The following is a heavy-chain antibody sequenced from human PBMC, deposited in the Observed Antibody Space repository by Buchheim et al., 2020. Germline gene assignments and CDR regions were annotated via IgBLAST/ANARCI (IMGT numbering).Heavy chain of an antibody. CDR1: GFTFSSYS. J-gene: IGHJ4*02. CDR2: ISSSSSTI. CDR3: ARVVHDYSKPGLRVGGDY. Sequence: EVQLVESGGGLVQPGGSLRLSCAASGFTFSSYSMIWVRQAPGKGLEWVSYISSSSSTIYYADSVKGRFTISRDNAKNSLYLQMNSLRAEDTAVYYCARVVHDYSKPGLRVGGDYWGQGTL. D-gene: IGHD4-11*01. V-gene: IGHV3-48*04.